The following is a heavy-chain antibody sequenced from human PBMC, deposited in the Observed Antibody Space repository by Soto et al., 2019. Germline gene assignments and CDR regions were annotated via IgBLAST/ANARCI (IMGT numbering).Heavy chain of an antibody. V-gene: IGHV1-69*06. J-gene: IGHJ3*02. CDR1: GGTLSDHG. Sequence: QVQLEQSGAEVKKPGSSVKVSCKASGGTLSDHGVAWLRQAPGQGLEWMGGTIPVFNTAKYAQKFQGRVTVTADKFTNIAYVELSSLRSEDTVFYFCARGVYGSGNYYTGPSAFDIWGQGTMVIVSS. D-gene: IGHD3-10*01. CDR3: ARGVYGSGNYYTGPSAFDI. CDR2: TIPVFNTA.